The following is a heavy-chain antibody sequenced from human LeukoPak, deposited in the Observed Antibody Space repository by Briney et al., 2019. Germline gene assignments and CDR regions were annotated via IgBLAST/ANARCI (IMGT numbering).Heavy chain of an antibody. J-gene: IGHJ5*02. CDR1: SGSISSYY. D-gene: IGHD1-26*01. CDR2: IYYTGST. Sequence: SETLSLTCTVSSGSISSYYWSWIRQPPGKGLEWIGYIYYTGSTNYNPSLKSRVTISVDTSKNQFSLNLGSVTAADTAVYYCARHGPYLGRLGWFDPWGQGTLVTVSS. V-gene: IGHV4-59*08. CDR3: ARHGPYLGRLGWFDP.